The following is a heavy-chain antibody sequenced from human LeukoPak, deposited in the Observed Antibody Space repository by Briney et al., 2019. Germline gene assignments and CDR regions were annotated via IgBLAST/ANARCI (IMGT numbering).Heavy chain of an antibody. CDR3: ARGGVGATAIDAFDI. CDR1: GDSVSSNSAA. J-gene: IGHJ3*02. V-gene: IGHV6-1*01. D-gene: IGHD1-26*01. CDR2: TYYRSKWYN. Sequence: SQTLSLTCAISGDSVSSNSAAWNWVRQSPSRGLGWLGRTYYRSKWYNDYAVSVKSRITINPDASKNQFSLQLNSVTPEDTAVYYCARGGVGATAIDAFDIWGQGTMVTVSS.